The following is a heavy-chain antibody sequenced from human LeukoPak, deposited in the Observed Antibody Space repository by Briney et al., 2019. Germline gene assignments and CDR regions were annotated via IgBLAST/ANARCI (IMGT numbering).Heavy chain of an antibody. CDR3: AKPDRAIAAPGY. Sequence: TGGSLRLSCAASEFTFSSYAMSWVRQAPGKGLEWVSAISGSGGSTYYADSVKGRFTISRDNSKNTLYLQMNSLRAEDTAVYYCAKPDRAIAAPGYWGQGTLVTVSS. V-gene: IGHV3-23*01. D-gene: IGHD6-6*01. CDR1: EFTFSSYA. CDR2: ISGSGGST. J-gene: IGHJ4*02.